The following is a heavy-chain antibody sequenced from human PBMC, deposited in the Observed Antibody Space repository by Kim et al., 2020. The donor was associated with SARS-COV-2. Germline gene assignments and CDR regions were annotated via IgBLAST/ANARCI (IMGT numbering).Heavy chain of an antibody. J-gene: IGHJ6*02. CDR1: GYSFTSYW. D-gene: IGHD3-9*01. CDR3: ARHILSDGTGYYSYYYGMDV. V-gene: IGHV5-51*01. Sequence: GESLKISCKGSGYSFTSYWIGWVRQMPGKGLEWMGIIYPGDSDTRYSPSLQGQVTISADKSISTAYLQWSSLKASDTAMYYCARHILSDGTGYYSYYYGMDVWGQGTTVTVSS. CDR2: IYPGDSDT.